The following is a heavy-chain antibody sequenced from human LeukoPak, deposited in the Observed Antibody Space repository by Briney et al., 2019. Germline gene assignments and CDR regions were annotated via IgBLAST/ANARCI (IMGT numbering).Heavy chain of an antibody. CDR1: GGSICNNRYY. V-gene: IGHV4-39*01. CDR2: VYHSGST. Sequence: SSETLSLTCTVSGGSICNNRYYWGWIRQSPGGGLEWIGSVYHSGSTYHNPPLSSRVTIPVDTSKNEFSLRLTSVTAADTAVYYCARHRHCSSSRCYGRYGFDVWGQGTMVTVSS. J-gene: IGHJ3*01. CDR3: ARHRHCSSSRCYGRYGFDV. D-gene: IGHD2-2*01.